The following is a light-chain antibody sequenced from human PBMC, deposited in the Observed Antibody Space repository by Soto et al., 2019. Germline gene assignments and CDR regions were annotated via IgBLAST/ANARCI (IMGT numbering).Light chain of an antibody. J-gene: IGKJ4*01. V-gene: IGKV3-15*01. CDR3: QQYNKWPLT. Sequence: EIVMTQSPVTLSVSPGEGATLSCRASQSIGYDLAWYRQKPGQAPRLLIFSAFGRATGIPARFSGSASGTEFTLTISSLQSEDFAFYYCQQYNKWPLTFGGGTKLEIK. CDR1: QSIGYD. CDR2: SAF.